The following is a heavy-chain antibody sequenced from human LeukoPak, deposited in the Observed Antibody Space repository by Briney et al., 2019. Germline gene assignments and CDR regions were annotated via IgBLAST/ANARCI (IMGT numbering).Heavy chain of an antibody. CDR3: ARVAYSGTYPPHYFDY. CDR2: IGGSISYI. V-gene: IGHV3-21*01. J-gene: IGHJ4*02. D-gene: IGHD1-26*01. Sequence: PGGSLRLSCAASGFTFSSYSMNWVRQAPGKGLEWVSSIGGSISYIYYADSVKGRFTISRDNAKNSLYLQMNSLRAEDTAVYYCARVAYSGTYPPHYFDYWGRGSLVTVSS. CDR1: GFTFSSYS.